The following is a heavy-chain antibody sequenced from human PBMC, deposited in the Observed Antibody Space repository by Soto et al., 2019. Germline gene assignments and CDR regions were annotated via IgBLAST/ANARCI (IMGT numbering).Heavy chain of an antibody. CDR1: GFTFSTDA. V-gene: IGHV3-23*01. Sequence: LGDSLRPFCPASGFTFSTDAMSTLRQAPRTGLEGLSASSGSGGRRYYADSLKCRFTISRDNCKNTVYQNMNSLGAEDTSVYYCARGSSGRDYGMDVCGEVSTV. CDR2: SSGSGGRR. J-gene: IGHJ6*02. D-gene: IGHD1-26*01. CDR3: ARGSSGRDYGMDV.